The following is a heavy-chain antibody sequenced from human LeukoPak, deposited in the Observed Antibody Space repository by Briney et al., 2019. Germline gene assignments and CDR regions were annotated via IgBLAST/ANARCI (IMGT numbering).Heavy chain of an antibody. V-gene: IGHV4-39*02. J-gene: IGHJ3*01. Sequence: SETLSLTCTVSGGSITSSLFYWGWIRQPPGKGLEWIGSISDSGNTYYNPSLLSRVTMSVNPSKNHFSLKLSSVTAADTAVYFCARRLGGSYWGGAFDVWGQGTMVPVS. D-gene: IGHD1-26*01. CDR2: ISDSGNT. CDR1: GGSITSSLFY. CDR3: ARRLGGSYWGGAFDV.